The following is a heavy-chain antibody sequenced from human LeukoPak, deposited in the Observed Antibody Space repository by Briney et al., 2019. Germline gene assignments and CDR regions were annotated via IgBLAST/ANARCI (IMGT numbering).Heavy chain of an antibody. V-gene: IGHV3-74*01. Sequence: PGGSLRLSCAASGFTVSSNYMSWVRQAPGKGLVWVSRINSDGSSTSYADSVKGRFTISRDNAKNTLYLQMNSLRAEDTAVYYCARDITLTRGGRSDYWGQGTLVTVSA. CDR1: GFTVSSNY. D-gene: IGHD3-10*01. CDR2: INSDGSST. J-gene: IGHJ4*02. CDR3: ARDITLTRGGRSDY.